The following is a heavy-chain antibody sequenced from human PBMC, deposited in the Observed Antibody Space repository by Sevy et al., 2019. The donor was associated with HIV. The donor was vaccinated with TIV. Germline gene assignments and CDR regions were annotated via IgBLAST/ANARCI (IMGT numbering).Heavy chain of an antibody. CDR3: AQDVYAQSWYYDFWSGSPCFDY. J-gene: IGHJ4*02. Sequence: GGCLRLSCAASGFTFGNYAMSWVRQAPGKGLEWISGMSGRGGSTDYADSVKGRFTISRDNSKNMLYLQMNSLRAEDTAIYYCAQDVYAQSWYYDFWSGSPCFDYWGRGTLVTVSS. CDR2: MSGRGGST. V-gene: IGHV3-23*01. CDR1: GFTFGNYA. D-gene: IGHD3-3*01.